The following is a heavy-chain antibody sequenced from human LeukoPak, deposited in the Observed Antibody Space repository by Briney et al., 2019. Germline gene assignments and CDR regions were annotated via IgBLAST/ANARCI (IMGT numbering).Heavy chain of an antibody. V-gene: IGHV3-53*01. CDR3: ARDNPNYYGSGSYSPTWYYGMDV. Sequence: GGSLRLSCAASGFTVSSNYMSWVRQAPGKGLEWVSVIYSGGSTYYADSVKGRLTISRDNSKNTLYLQMNSLRAEDTAVYYCARDNPNYYGSGSYSPTWYYGMDVWGQGTTVTVSS. CDR2: IYSGGST. J-gene: IGHJ6*02. D-gene: IGHD3-10*01. CDR1: GFTVSSNY.